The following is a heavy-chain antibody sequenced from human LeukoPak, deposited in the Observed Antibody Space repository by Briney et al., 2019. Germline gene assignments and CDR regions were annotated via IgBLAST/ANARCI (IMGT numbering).Heavy chain of an antibody. CDR3: AKETTMIVGGQYFDY. Sequence: DSVKGRFTVSRDNSKNSLYLQMHSLRTEDTALYFCAKETTMIVGGQYFDYWGQGTLVTVSS. D-gene: IGHD3-22*01. J-gene: IGHJ4*02. V-gene: IGHV3-43*01.